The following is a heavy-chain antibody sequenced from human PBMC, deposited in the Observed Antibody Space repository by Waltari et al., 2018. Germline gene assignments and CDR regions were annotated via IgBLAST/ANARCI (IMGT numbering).Heavy chain of an antibody. Sequence: EVQLVESGGGLVKPGGSLRLSCAASGFTFSNAWMSWVRQAPGKGLEWVGRIKSKTDGGTTDYAAPVKGRFTISRDDSKNTLYLQMNSLKTEDTVVYYCTTEDPSGSLDYWGQGTLVTVSS. J-gene: IGHJ4*02. CDR1: GFTFSNAW. CDR2: IKSKTDGGTT. V-gene: IGHV3-15*01. D-gene: IGHD1-26*01. CDR3: TTEDPSGSLDY.